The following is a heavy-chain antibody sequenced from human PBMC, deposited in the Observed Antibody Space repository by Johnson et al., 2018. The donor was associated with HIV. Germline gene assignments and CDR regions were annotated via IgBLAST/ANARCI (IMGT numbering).Heavy chain of an antibody. V-gene: IGHV3-23*04. CDR2: ICGRGGST. J-gene: IGHJ3*02. D-gene: IGHD4-17*01. CDR3: ARGGLGDYVVAFDI. CDR1: GFTFSSYA. Sequence: VQLVESGGGLVQPGGSLRLSCAASGFTFSSYAMSWVRQTPGKGLEWVSAICGRGGSTYYVDSVQGRFTISSDNSKNTLYLQMNSLRAEDTAVYYCARGGLGDYVVAFDIWGQGTMVTVSS.